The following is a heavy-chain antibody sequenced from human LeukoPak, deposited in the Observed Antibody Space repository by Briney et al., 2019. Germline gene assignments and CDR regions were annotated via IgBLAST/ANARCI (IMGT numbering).Heavy chain of an antibody. J-gene: IGHJ6*03. CDR3: AREVTDYGDYGYYYYYMDV. CDR2: INTNTGNP. Sequence: ASVKVSCKASGYTFTSYAMNWVRQAPGQGLEWMGWINTNTGNPTYAQGFTGRFVFSLDTSVSTAYLQISSLKAEDTAVYYCAREVTDYGDYGYYYYYMDVWGKGTTVTVSS. V-gene: IGHV7-4-1*02. D-gene: IGHD4-17*01. CDR1: GYTFTSYA.